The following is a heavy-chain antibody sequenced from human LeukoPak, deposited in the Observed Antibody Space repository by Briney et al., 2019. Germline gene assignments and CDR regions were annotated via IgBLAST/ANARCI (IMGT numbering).Heavy chain of an antibody. CDR3: ARRARLRGYYDSSGHPYDGFDI. CDR1: GFTFSSYW. V-gene: IGHV3-7*01. D-gene: IGHD3-22*01. J-gene: IGHJ3*02. Sequence: RPGGSLRLSCVASGFTFSSYWMTWVRQAPGKGLEWVANINQDGGEKNYVDSVKGRFTISRHNIRNSLYLQMNSLRAEDTALYYCARRARLRGYYDSSGHPYDGFDIWGQGTMVTVSS. CDR2: INQDGGEK.